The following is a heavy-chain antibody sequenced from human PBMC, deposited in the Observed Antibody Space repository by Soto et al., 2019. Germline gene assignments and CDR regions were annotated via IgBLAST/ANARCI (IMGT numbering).Heavy chain of an antibody. CDR3: ATNNGRWLQFPYYYDLDF. J-gene: IGHJ6*02. Sequence: TWRSLRLSFAASGFSFSSYGMHWVRQPPRKGLEWVAVISYDGSNKYYADSVKGRFTISRDNSKNTLYLQMNSLRAEDTAVYYCATNNGRWLQFPYYYDLDFWGQGTTVTASS. V-gene: IGHV3-30*03. CDR1: GFSFSSYG. D-gene: IGHD5-12*01. CDR2: ISYDGSNK.